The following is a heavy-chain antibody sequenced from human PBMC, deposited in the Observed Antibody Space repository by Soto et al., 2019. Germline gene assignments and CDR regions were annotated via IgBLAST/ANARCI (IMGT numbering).Heavy chain of an antibody. CDR2: ISSSGSTI. D-gene: IGHD2-2*01. Sequence: PVGSLRLSCAASGFTFSSYEMNWVRQAPGKGLEWVSYISSSGSTIYYADSVKGRFTISRDNAKDSLYLQMNSLRAEDTAVYYCARAQSPVYCSSTSCPNWFDPWGQGTLVTVSS. J-gene: IGHJ5*02. CDR1: GFTFSSYE. CDR3: ARAQSPVYCSSTSCPNWFDP. V-gene: IGHV3-48*03.